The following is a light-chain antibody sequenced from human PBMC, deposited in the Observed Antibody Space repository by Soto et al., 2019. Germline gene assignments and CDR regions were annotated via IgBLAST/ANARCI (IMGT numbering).Light chain of an antibody. Sequence: AIQMTQSPSSLSASVGDRVTITCRASQGIKKDLGWYQQKPGKAPNLLIYASSTLQSGVPSRFSGSGSVTDFTLTITSLQPEDFATYFCQQDYSYPLTFGGGTKVELK. CDR3: QQDYSYPLT. J-gene: IGKJ4*01. CDR1: QGIKKD. V-gene: IGKV1-6*01. CDR2: ASS.